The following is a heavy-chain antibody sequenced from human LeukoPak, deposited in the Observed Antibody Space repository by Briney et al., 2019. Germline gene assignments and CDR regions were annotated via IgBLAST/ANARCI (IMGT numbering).Heavy chain of an antibody. D-gene: IGHD3-3*01. Sequence: GGSLRLSCTASGFTFGDYPMSWVRQAPGKGLVWVSRVSPDGSSTSYADSVKGRFTISRDNAKNTLYLQMNSLRAEDTAVYYCARATIFGVISPYWFDPWGLGTLVTVSS. CDR2: VSPDGSST. CDR3: ARATIFGVISPYWFDP. J-gene: IGHJ5*02. CDR1: GFTFGDYP. V-gene: IGHV3-74*01.